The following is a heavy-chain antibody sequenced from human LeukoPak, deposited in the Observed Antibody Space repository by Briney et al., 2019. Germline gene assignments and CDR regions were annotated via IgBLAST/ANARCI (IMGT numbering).Heavy chain of an antibody. V-gene: IGHV3-30*18. D-gene: IGHD1-26*01. Sequence: PGGSLRLSCAASGFTLSSYGMHWVRQAPGKGLEWVAVISYDGSNKYYADSVKGRFTISRDNSKNTLYLQMNSLRAEDTAVYYCAKEYGRELGGYFDYWGQGTLVTVSS. CDR2: ISYDGSNK. CDR1: GFTLSSYG. CDR3: AKEYGRELGGYFDY. J-gene: IGHJ4*02.